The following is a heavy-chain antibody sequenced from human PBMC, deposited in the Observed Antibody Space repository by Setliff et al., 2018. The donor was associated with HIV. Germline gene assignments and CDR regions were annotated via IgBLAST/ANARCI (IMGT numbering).Heavy chain of an antibody. J-gene: IGHJ3*02. CDR2: IKQDGSEK. CDR1: GFTFSSYW. V-gene: IGHV3-7*05. Sequence: GGSLRLSCAASGFTFSSYWMSWVRQAPGKGLEWVANIKQDGSEKYYVDSVKGRFTISRDNAKNSLYLQMNSLRAEDTAVYYCARDAVKGELRYFDWLNPPLGAFDIWGQGTMVTVSS. D-gene: IGHD3-9*01. CDR3: ARDAVKGELRYFDWLNPPLGAFDI.